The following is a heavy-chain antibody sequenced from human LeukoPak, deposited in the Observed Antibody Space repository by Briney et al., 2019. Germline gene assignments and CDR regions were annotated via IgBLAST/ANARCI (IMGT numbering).Heavy chain of an antibody. CDR1: GYSFTSYW. D-gene: IGHD3-22*01. Sequence: GESLKISCKGSGYSFTSYWIGWVRQMPGKGLERMGIIYPGDSDTKYSPSFQGQVTISADKSIDTAYLQWSSLEASDTAMYYCARPYDSSGYWGGFDCWGQGTLVTVSS. CDR3: ARPYDSSGYWGGFDC. CDR2: IYPGDSDT. J-gene: IGHJ4*02. V-gene: IGHV5-51*01.